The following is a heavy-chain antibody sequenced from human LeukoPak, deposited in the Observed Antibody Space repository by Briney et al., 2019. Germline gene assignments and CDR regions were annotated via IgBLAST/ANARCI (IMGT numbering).Heavy chain of an antibody. CDR1: GFAFNNEH. J-gene: IGHJ4*02. Sequence: PGGSLRLSCEGSGFAFNNEHMNWVRQTPGKGLEWVAYIDPESTNIFYADSVKGRFTLSRDNAKSSMFLQMNSLRVEDTAVYYCLKSVDFWGQGIVVTVSP. CDR2: IDPESTNI. CDR3: LKSVDF. V-gene: IGHV3-48*01.